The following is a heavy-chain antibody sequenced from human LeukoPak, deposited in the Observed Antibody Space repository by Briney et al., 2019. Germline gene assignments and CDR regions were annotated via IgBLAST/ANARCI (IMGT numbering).Heavy chain of an antibody. Sequence: GGSLRLSCAVSGFTFSNYAMHWVRQAPGKGLEWVAVIWNDGSNRYYADSVKGRFTISRDNSNNTLYLQVNSLGAEDTAVYYCARGGVTIFGVAIPYYFDSWGQGTLVTVSS. CDR2: IWNDGSNR. J-gene: IGHJ4*02. CDR3: ARGGVTIFGVAIPYYFDS. CDR1: GFTFSNYA. D-gene: IGHD3-3*01. V-gene: IGHV3-33*01.